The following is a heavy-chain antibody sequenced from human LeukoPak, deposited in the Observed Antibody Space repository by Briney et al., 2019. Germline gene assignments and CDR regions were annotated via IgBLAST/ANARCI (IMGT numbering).Heavy chain of an antibody. J-gene: IGHJ5*02. V-gene: IGHV2-70*04. Sequence: SSPTLVKPTQTLTLTCTFSGFSLSTSGMRVSWIRQPPGKALEWLARIDWDDDKFYSTSLKTRLAISKDTSKNQVVLTMTNMDPVDTATYYCARTWEYGSGSVWFDPWGQGTLVTVSS. CDR1: GFSLSTSGMR. D-gene: IGHD3-10*01. CDR3: ARTWEYGSGSVWFDP. CDR2: IDWDDDK.